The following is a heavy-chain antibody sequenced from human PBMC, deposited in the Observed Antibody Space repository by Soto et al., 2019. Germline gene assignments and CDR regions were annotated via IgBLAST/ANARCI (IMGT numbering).Heavy chain of an antibody. J-gene: IGHJ4*01. D-gene: IGHD1-26*01. CDR1: GDSVSSNSAG. Sequence: PSQTLSLTCXITGDSVSSNSAGWSWFRQSPSRALEWLGRTYYRSKWYYEYAVSVRGRITIHPGTSKNQYSLQLNSVTPEDTAVYFCPRGEQYSGRIFDYWGQGTLVTIAS. CDR3: PRGEQYSGRIFDY. CDR2: TYYRSKWYY. V-gene: IGHV6-1*01.